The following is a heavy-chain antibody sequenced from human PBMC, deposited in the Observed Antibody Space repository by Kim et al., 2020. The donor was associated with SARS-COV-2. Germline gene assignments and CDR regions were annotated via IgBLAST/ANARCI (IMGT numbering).Heavy chain of an antibody. CDR3: ASHGNSGYSSSWYNWFDP. J-gene: IGHJ5*02. D-gene: IGHD6-13*01. V-gene: IGHV4-39*01. Sequence: KSRVTISVDTSKNQFSLKLSSVTAADTAVYYCASHGNSGYSSSWYNWFDPWGQGTLVTVSS.